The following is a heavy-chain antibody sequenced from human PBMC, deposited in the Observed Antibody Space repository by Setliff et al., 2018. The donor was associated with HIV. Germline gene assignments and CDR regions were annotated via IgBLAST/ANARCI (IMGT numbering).Heavy chain of an antibody. CDR1: GYMFIAYG. V-gene: IGHV1-18*01. CDR3: AGDDGAYNYAESFDV. D-gene: IGHD5-12*01. Sequence: ASVKVSCKTSGYMFIAYGMSWVRRAPGQGLEWLGWIGPYNGRTEYAQEFQGRVSLTIDTSASTAYMELRSLRSDDTAVYYCAGDDGAYNYAESFDVWGQGRMFTVSS. J-gene: IGHJ3*01. CDR2: IGPYNGRT.